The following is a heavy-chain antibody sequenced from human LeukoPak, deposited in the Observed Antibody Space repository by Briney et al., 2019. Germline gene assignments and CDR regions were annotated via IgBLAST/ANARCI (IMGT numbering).Heavy chain of an antibody. V-gene: IGHV4-31*03. J-gene: IGHJ4*02. CDR2: IYYSGST. CDR3: ARIGRIAAAGGVLDY. Sequence: SQTLSLTCTVSGGSISSGGYYWSWIRQHPGKGLEWIGYIYYSGSTYYNPSLKSRVTISVDTSKNQFSLKLSSVTAADTAVYYCARIGRIAAAGGVLDYWGQGTLVTVSS. D-gene: IGHD6-13*01. CDR1: GGSISSGGYY.